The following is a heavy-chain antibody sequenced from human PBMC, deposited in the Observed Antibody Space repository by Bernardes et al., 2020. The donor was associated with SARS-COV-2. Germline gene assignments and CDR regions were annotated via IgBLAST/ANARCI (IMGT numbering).Heavy chain of an antibody. CDR1: GFTFNDFA. D-gene: IGHD6-13*01. CDR2: ISGFGGST. Sequence: GGSLRLSCAASGFTFNDFAMSWVRQAPGKGLEWVSLISGFGGSTFYADSVKGRFTISRDNSKDTLFLQMNSLRAEDTAIYYCAKVLLRQQLDDWYFDLWGRGTLVTVSS. CDR3: AKVLLRQQLDDWYFDL. J-gene: IGHJ2*01. V-gene: IGHV3-23*01.